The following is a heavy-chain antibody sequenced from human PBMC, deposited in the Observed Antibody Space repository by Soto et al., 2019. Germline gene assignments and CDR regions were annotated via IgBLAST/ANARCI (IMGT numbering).Heavy chain of an antibody. CDR3: ARRGTISSAHHFDH. V-gene: IGHV3-11*01. D-gene: IGHD6-6*01. CDR1: GFTFSGYN. J-gene: IGHJ4*01. CDR2: ITSSGSNT. Sequence: QVQLVESGGGLVKPGGSLRLSCAASGFTFSGYNMSWIRQVPGKGLEWVSYITSSGSNTFDAESVKGRFTISRDNTMNLLYLQMNSLSAEDTAVYYCARRGTISSAHHFDHWGHGTMVTVSS.